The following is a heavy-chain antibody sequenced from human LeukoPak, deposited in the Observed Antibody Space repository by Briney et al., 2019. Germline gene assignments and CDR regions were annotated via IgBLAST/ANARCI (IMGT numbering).Heavy chain of an antibody. Sequence: GGSLRLSCAASGFTFSSYAMSWVRQAPGKGLEWVSAISGSGGSTYYADSVKGRFTISRDNSKNTVYLQMNSLRAEDTAVYYCAKAVIAAAGTRGYFDYWGQGTLATVSS. V-gene: IGHV3-23*01. D-gene: IGHD6-13*01. CDR2: ISGSGGST. J-gene: IGHJ4*02. CDR1: GFTFSSYA. CDR3: AKAVIAAAGTRGYFDY.